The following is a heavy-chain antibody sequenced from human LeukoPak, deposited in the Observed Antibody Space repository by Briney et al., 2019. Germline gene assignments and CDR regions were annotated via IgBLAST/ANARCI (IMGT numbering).Heavy chain of an antibody. CDR2: ISGGGGTT. CDR3: AKYETWTSGRYFDY. CDR1: GFSFNGYA. Sequence: GGSLRLSCAAPGFSFNGYAMTWVRQAPGKGLEWVSTISGGGGTTYYADSVKGRFTISRDNSKSTLYLQLDSLRAEDTALYYCAKYETWTSGRYFDYWGQGTLVTVSS. D-gene: IGHD6-19*01. V-gene: IGHV3-23*01. J-gene: IGHJ4*02.